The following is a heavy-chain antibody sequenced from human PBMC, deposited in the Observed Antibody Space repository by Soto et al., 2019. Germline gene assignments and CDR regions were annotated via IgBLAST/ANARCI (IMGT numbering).Heavy chain of an antibody. V-gene: IGHV5-51*01. J-gene: IGHJ5*02. Sequence: GESLKISCRTSGYRFTSYWIAWVRQMPGKGLEWMGIIFPSDSDTRYSPSFQGQVTISADRSTSTVFLQWTSLKASDTAVYFCARKDKSGYFNWFDPWGQGTLVTVSS. CDR1: GYRFTSYW. CDR3: ARKDKSGYFNWFDP. D-gene: IGHD3-22*01. CDR2: IFPSDSDT.